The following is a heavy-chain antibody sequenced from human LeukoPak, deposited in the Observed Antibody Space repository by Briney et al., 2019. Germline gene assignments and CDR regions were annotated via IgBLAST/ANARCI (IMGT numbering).Heavy chain of an antibody. J-gene: IGHJ4*02. CDR2: ITYDGSNK. D-gene: IGHD3-10*01. Sequence: GGSLRLSCAASGFTFSTYAMHWVRQSPGKGLEWVAVITYDGSNKYYADSVKGRFTISRDNSKNTLYLQMSSLSAEDTAVYYCARTTTPHYYGSGSYALGYWGQGTLVTVPS. CDR3: ARTTTPHYYGSGSYALGY. V-gene: IGHV3-30-3*01. CDR1: GFTFSTYA.